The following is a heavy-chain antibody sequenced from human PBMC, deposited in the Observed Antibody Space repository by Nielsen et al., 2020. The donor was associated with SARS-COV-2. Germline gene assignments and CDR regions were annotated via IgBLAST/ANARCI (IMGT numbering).Heavy chain of an antibody. V-gene: IGHV4-59*01. D-gene: IGHD1-1*01. CDR3: ARVRTTGTTLSWFDP. J-gene: IGHJ5*02. Sequence: SETLSLTCTVSGGSISSYYWSWIRQPPGKGLEWIGYNYYSGSTNYNPSLKSRVTISVDTSKNQFSLKLSSVTAADTAVYYCARVRTTGTTLSWFDPWGQGTLVTVSS. CDR1: GGSISSYY. CDR2: NYYSGST.